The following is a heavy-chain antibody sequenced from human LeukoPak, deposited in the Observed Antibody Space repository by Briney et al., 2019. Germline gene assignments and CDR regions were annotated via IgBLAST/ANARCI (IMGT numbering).Heavy chain of an antibody. D-gene: IGHD4-17*01. CDR2: ISGSGGST. CDR1: GFTFSSYA. Sequence: GGSLRLSCAASGFTFSSYAMSWVRQAPGKGLEGVSAISGSGGSTYYADSVKGRFTISRDNSKNTLYLQMNSLRAEDTAVYYCAKRGDERYYFDYWGQGTLVTVSS. CDR3: AKRGDERYYFDY. J-gene: IGHJ4*02. V-gene: IGHV3-23*01.